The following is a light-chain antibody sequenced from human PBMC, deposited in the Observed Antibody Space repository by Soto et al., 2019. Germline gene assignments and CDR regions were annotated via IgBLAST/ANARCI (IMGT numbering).Light chain of an antibody. Sequence: QSALTQPASVSGSPGQSITISCTGTSSDIGSSNFVSWYQQHPGKAPKLMISVVTDRPSGVSDRFSGSKSGNTASLTISGLQADDEADYYCSSYGSSGTLAVFGTGTKVTVL. CDR2: VVT. V-gene: IGLV2-14*01. J-gene: IGLJ1*01. CDR1: SSDIGSSNF. CDR3: SSYGSSGTLAV.